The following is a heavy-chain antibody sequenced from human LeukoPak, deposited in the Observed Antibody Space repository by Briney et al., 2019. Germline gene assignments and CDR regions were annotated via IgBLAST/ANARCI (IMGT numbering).Heavy chain of an antibody. CDR1: GGSISSYY. CDR3: ASAPRYCSSTSCYLRFDP. Sequence: LETLSLTCTVSGGSISSYYWSWIRQPAGKGLEWIGRIYTSGSTNYNPSLKSRVTMSVDTSKNQFSLKLSSVTAADTAVYYCASAPRYCSSTSCYLRFDPWGQGTLVTVSS. CDR2: IYTSGST. D-gene: IGHD2-2*01. V-gene: IGHV4-4*07. J-gene: IGHJ5*02.